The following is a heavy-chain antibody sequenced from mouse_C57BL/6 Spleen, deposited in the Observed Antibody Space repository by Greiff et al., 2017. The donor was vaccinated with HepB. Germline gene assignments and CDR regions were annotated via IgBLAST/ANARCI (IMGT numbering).Heavy chain of an antibody. Sequence: EVQVVESEGGLVQPGSSMKLSCTASGFTFSDYYMAWVRQVPEKGLEWVANINYDGSSTYYLDSLKSRFIISRDNAKNILYLQMSSLKSEDTATYYCARVERRGYYFDYWGQGTTLTVSS. J-gene: IGHJ2*01. CDR1: GFTFSDYY. CDR2: INYDGSST. CDR3: ARVERRGYYFDY. V-gene: IGHV5-16*01.